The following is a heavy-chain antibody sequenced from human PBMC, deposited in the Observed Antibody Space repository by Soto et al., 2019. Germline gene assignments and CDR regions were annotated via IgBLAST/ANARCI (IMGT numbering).Heavy chain of an antibody. V-gene: IGHV3-30*18. CDR2: ISYDGSNK. CDR3: AKGGRWLRDFDY. CDR1: GFTFSSYC. D-gene: IGHD5-12*01. Sequence: QVQLVESGGGVVQPGRSLRLSCAASGFTFSSYCMHWVRQAPGKGLEWVAVISYDGSNKYYADSVKGRFTISRDNSKNTLYLQMNSLRAEDTAVYYCAKGGRWLRDFDYWGQGTRVTVSS. J-gene: IGHJ4*02.